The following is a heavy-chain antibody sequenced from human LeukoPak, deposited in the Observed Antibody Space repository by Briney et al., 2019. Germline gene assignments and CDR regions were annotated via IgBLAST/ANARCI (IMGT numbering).Heavy chain of an antibody. V-gene: IGHV1-18*01. CDR3: AMATYGSGSYYIP. J-gene: IGHJ5*02. CDR2: ISAYNGNT. Sequence: ASVKVSCKASGYTFTSYGISWVRQAPGQGLEWMGWISAYNGNTNYAQKLQGRVTMTTDKSTSTAYMELSSLRSEDTAVYYCAMATYGSGSYYIPWGQGTLVTVSS. CDR1: GYTFTSYG. D-gene: IGHD3-10*01.